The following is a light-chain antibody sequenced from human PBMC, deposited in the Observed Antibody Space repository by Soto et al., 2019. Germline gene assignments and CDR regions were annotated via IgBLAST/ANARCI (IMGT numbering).Light chain of an antibody. CDR1: QSVSSSY. CDR2: GAS. CDR3: QQFGGSSYT. J-gene: IGKJ2*01. Sequence: EIVLTQSPATLSLSPGERATLSCRASQSVSSSYLAWYQQKPGQAPRLLIFGASSRATGIPDRFSGRGSGTDFTLTISTLEPEDFAVYYCQQFGGSSYTFGQGTKVEI. V-gene: IGKV3-20*01.